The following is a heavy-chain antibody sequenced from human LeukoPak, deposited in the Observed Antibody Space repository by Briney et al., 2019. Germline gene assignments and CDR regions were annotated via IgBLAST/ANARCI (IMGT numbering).Heavy chain of an antibody. Sequence: ASVKVSCKASGYTFTSYYMHWVRQAPGQGLEWMGIINPSGGSTSYAQKFQGRVTMTRDTSTSTVYMELSSLRSEDTAVYYCARDDYVWGSYRPQGPIDYWGQGTLVTVSS. J-gene: IGHJ4*02. CDR3: ARDDYVWGSYRPQGPIDY. D-gene: IGHD3-16*02. CDR2: INPSGGST. V-gene: IGHV1-46*01. CDR1: GYTFTSYY.